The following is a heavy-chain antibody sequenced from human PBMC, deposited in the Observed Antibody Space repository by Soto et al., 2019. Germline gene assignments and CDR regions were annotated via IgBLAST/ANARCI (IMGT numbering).Heavy chain of an antibody. J-gene: IGHJ6*02. D-gene: IGHD5-12*01. Sequence: EVQLVESGGGLVQPGRSLRLSCAASGFTFDDYAMHWVRQAPGKGLEWVSGISWNSGSIGYADSVKGRFTISRDNAKNSLYLQRNSLRAEDTALYYCATDIAEMATIPYYYGMDVWGQGTTVTVSS. CDR2: ISWNSGSI. CDR1: GFTFDDYA. CDR3: ATDIAEMATIPYYYGMDV. V-gene: IGHV3-9*01.